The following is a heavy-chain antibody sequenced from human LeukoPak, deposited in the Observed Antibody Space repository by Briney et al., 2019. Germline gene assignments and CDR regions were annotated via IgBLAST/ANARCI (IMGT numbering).Heavy chain of an antibody. D-gene: IGHD3-10*01. CDR1: GGSICSSSYY. CDR3: ARAYYYGSGSYGLDY. Sequence: SETLSLTYTVSGGSICSSSYYWGWIRQPPGKGLEWIGSIYYSGSTYYNPSLKSRVTISVDASKNQFSLKLTSVTAADTAVYYCARAYYYGSGSYGLDYWGQGTVVTVSS. J-gene: IGHJ4*02. V-gene: IGHV4-39*07. CDR2: IYYSGST.